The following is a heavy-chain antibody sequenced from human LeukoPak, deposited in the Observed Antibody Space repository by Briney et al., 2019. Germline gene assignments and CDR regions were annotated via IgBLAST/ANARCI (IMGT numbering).Heavy chain of an antibody. CDR2: TYYRSKWYN. CDR1: GDSVSSKSAA. CDR3: ARAPPGYCSGGSCYPGPNWFDP. Sequence: PSQTLSLTCAISGDSVSSKSAAWNWIRQSPSRGLEWLGRTYYRSKWYNGYAVSVKSRITINPDTSKNQFSLKLSSVTAADTAVYYCARAPPGYCSGGSCYPGPNWFDPWGQGTLVTVSS. D-gene: IGHD2-15*01. V-gene: IGHV6-1*01. J-gene: IGHJ5*02.